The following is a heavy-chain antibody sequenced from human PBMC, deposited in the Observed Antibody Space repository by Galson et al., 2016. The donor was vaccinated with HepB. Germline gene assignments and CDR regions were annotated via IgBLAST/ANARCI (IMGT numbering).Heavy chain of an antibody. D-gene: IGHD3-10*01. Sequence: SVKVSCKASRHTFTGYYMHWVRQAPGQGLEWMGLINPSGGSTSYAQKFQGSVTMTRDTSTSTVYMELSSLRSEDTAVYYCARDFYPSSGLNYYYYYGMDVWGQGNPGHRLL. CDR3: ARDFYPSSGLNYYYYYGMDV. CDR2: INPSGGST. CDR1: RHTFTGYY. V-gene: IGHV1-46*01. J-gene: IGHJ6*02.